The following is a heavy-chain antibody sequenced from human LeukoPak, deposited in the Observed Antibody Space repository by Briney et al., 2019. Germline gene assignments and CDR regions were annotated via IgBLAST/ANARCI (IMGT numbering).Heavy chain of an antibody. V-gene: IGHV3-21*01. CDR1: GFTFSTYR. CDR3: ARGRTSYYDSHDAFDV. Sequence: PGGSLRLSCAAAGFTFSTYRIDWVRQAPREGLEWVSSISRSSNYIYYADSVKGRFTVSRDNAKNSVYLQMNSLRAEDTAMYYCARGRTSYYDSHDAFDVWGRGTLVTVSS. CDR2: ISRSSNYI. J-gene: IGHJ3*01. D-gene: IGHD3-22*01.